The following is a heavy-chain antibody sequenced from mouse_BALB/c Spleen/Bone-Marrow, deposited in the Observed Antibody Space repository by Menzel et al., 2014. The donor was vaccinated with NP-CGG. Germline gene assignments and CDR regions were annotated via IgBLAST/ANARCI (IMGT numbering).Heavy chain of an antibody. Sequence: VQLKESGPKLVKPGASVKISCKASGYSFTGYFMNWVKQSHGKSLEWIGRINPYNGDTFYNQKFKGKATLTVDKSSSTAHMELLSLTSEDSAVYYCGRGDDYDGDFDRWGQGTTLTVSS. V-gene: IGHV1-37*01. D-gene: IGHD2-4*01. CDR3: GRGDDYDGDFDR. J-gene: IGHJ2*01. CDR2: INPYNGDT. CDR1: GYSFTGYF.